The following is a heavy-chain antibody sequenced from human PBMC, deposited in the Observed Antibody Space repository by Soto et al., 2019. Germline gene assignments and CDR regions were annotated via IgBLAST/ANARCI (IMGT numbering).Heavy chain of an antibody. CDR2: IYYSGST. CDR1: GGSISSGDYY. J-gene: IGHJ3*02. V-gene: IGHV4-30-4*01. Sequence: NPSETLSLTCTVSGGSISSGDYYWSWIRQPPGKGLEWIGYIYYSGSTYYNPSLKSRVTISVDTSKNQFSLRLSSVTAADTAVYYCARVAPPTRYYYDSSGYDIWGQGTMVTVSS. D-gene: IGHD3-22*01. CDR3: ARVAPPTRYYYDSSGYDI.